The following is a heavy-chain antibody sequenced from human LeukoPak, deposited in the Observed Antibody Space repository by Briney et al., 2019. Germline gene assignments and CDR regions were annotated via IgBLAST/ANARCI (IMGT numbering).Heavy chain of an antibody. D-gene: IGHD1-26*01. J-gene: IGHJ6*02. CDR2: ISGYNGNT. CDR1: GYTFTNYG. Sequence: ASVKVSCKASGYTFTNYGISWVRQAPGQGLEWMGWISGYNGNTKYAQKFQSRVTMTTDTSTNTVNMELRGLRSDDTAVFYCARSGSHNYYYYGMDVWGQGTTVIVSS. CDR3: ARSGSHNYYYYGMDV. V-gene: IGHV1-18*01.